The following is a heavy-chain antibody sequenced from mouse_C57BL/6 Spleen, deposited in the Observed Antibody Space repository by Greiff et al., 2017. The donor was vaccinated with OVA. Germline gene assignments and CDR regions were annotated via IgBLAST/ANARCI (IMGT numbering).Heavy chain of an antibody. CDR1: GFTFSDYG. J-gene: IGHJ2*01. CDR2: ISSGSSTI. CDR3: AGRTTVVFDY. Sequence: EVKVVESGGGLVKPGGSLKLSCAASGFTFSDYGMHWVRQAPEKGLEWVAYISSGSSTIYYADTVTGRFTISRDNAKNTLFLQMTSLRSEDTAMYCCAGRTTVVFDYWGKGTTLTVSS. D-gene: IGHD1-1*01. V-gene: IGHV5-17*01.